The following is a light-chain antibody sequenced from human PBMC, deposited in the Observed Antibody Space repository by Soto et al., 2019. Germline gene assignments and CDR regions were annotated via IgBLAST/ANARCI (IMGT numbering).Light chain of an antibody. V-gene: IGKV3-11*01. CDR2: DAS. Sequence: EIVLTQSPDTLSLSPGERATLSCRASQSVSSYLAWYQQKPGQAPRLLIYDASNRATGVPARFSGSGSGTDFTLTISSLEPEDFAVYYCQQRSTWPPITLGQGTRLEIK. J-gene: IGKJ5*01. CDR3: QQRSTWPPIT. CDR1: QSVSSY.